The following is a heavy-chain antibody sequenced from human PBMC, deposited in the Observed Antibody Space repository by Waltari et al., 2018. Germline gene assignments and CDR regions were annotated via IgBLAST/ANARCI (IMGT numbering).Heavy chain of an antibody. J-gene: IGHJ3*02. D-gene: IGHD2-21*01. CDR2: IKQDGSEK. CDR3: ARGEYGIVVWSDAFDI. Sequence: EVQLVESGGGLVQPGGSLRLSCAASGFTFSSYWMSWVRQAPGKGLEWVANIKQDGSEKYYVDSVKGRFTISRDNAKNSLYLQMNSLRAEDTAVYYCARGEYGIVVWSDAFDIWGQGTMVTVSS. V-gene: IGHV3-7*01. CDR1: GFTFSSYW.